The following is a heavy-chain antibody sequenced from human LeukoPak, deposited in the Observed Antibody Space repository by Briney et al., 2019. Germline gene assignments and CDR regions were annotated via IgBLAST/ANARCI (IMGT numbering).Heavy chain of an antibody. D-gene: IGHD4-17*01. Sequence: GGSLRLFCAASGFTFSSYGMHWVRQAPGKGLEWVAVISYDGSNKYYADSVKGRFTISRDNSKNTLYVQMNSLRAEDTAVYYCAKESDYDYGDYQKNYMDVWGKGTTVTVSS. CDR3: AKESDYDYGDYQKNYMDV. CDR2: ISYDGSNK. J-gene: IGHJ6*03. V-gene: IGHV3-30*18. CDR1: GFTFSSYG.